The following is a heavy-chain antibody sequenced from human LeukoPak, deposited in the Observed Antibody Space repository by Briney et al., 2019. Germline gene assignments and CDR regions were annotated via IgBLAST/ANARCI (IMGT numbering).Heavy chain of an antibody. Sequence: APVKVSCKASGGTFSSYAISWVRQAPGQGLEWMGRIIPIFGTANYAQKFQGRVTITTDESTSTAYMELSSLRSEDTAVYYCAREPPPWLAYYFDYWGQGTLVTVSS. CDR1: GGTFSSYA. J-gene: IGHJ4*02. CDR3: AREPPPWLAYYFDY. D-gene: IGHD6-19*01. CDR2: IIPIFGTA. V-gene: IGHV1-69*05.